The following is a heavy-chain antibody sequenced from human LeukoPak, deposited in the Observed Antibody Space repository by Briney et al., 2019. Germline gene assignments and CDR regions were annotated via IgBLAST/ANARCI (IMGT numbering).Heavy chain of an antibody. CDR1: GYSFTSYW. J-gene: IGHJ4*02. CDR3: ARRAANSPFDY. D-gene: IGHD4-23*01. CDR2: IYPDDSDT. V-gene: IGHV5-51*01. Sequence: AGESLKISCKGSGYSFTSYWIAWVRQMPGKGLEWMGVIYPDDSDTRYSPSFQGQVTISADKSISTAYLQWSSLKASDTAMYYCARRAANSPFDYWGQGALVTVSS.